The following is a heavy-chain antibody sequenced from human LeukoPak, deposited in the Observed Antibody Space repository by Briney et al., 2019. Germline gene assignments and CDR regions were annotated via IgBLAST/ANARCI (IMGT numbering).Heavy chain of an antibody. CDR1: GGTFSSYA. CDR2: IIPIFGTA. V-gene: IGHV1-69*05. J-gene: IGHJ4*02. Sequence: SVKVSCKASGGTFSSYAISWVRQAPGQGLEWMGRIIPIFGTANYAQKFQGRVTITTDESTSTAYMELSSLRSGDTAVYYCAREINDYGEGWGQGTLVTVSS. D-gene: IGHD4-17*01. CDR3: AREINDYGEG.